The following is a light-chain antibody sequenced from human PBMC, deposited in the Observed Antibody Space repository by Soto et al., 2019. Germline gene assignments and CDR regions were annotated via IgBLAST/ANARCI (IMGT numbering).Light chain of an antibody. J-gene: IGKJ4*01. CDR1: QTVSSRF. Sequence: EIVLTQSPGTLSLSPGERATLSCRASQTVSSRFLAWYQQKPGQAPRLLIYGALSRATGIPDRFSGSGSGKNFTLTHSKPDAEDFALYYCQQYATSPLTFGGGTKVDIK. V-gene: IGKV3-20*01. CDR2: GAL. CDR3: QQYATSPLT.